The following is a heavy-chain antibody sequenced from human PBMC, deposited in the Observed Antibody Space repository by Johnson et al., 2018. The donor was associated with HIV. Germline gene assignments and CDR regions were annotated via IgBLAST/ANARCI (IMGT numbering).Heavy chain of an antibody. CDR2: IYSGGNT. D-gene: IGHD6-13*01. J-gene: IGHJ3*01. V-gene: IGHV3-66*01. Sequence: EVQLVESGGGVVRPGGSLRLSCAASGFTFDDYGMSWVRQAPGKGLEWVSVIYSGGNTYYADSVKGRFTISRDNSKNTLSLQMSSLRVEDTAMYYCARDGESQQLPLGDAFDVWGRGTLVTVSS. CDR1: GFTFDDYG. CDR3: ARDGESQQLPLGDAFDV.